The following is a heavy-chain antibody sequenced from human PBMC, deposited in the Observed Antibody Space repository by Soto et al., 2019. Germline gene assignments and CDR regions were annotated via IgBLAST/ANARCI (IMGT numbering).Heavy chain of an antibody. V-gene: IGHV3-23*01. J-gene: IGHJ3*02. CDR2: ISGSGGST. CDR1: GFTFSSYA. CDR3: AKDGYCSGGSCYDAFDI. D-gene: IGHD2-15*01. Sequence: LSLTCAASGFTFSSYAMSWVRQAPGKGLEWVSAISGSGGSTYYADSVKGRFTISRDNSKNTLYLQMNSLRAEDTAVYYCAKDGYCSGGSCYDAFDIWGQGTMVTVSS.